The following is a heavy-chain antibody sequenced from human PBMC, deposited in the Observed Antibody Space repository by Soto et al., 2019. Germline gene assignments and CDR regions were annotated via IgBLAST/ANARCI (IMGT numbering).Heavy chain of an antibody. Sequence: QVQLQESGPGLVKPSETLSLTCTVSGGSISSYYWSWIRQPPGKGLEWIGYIYYSGSTNYNPSLKRRVTISVDTSKNQFALKLSSVTAADTAVYYCARHGGSSGYYPWYFDYWGQGTLVTVSS. D-gene: IGHD3-22*01. J-gene: IGHJ4*02. CDR3: ARHGGSSGYYPWYFDY. CDR2: IYYSGST. CDR1: GGSISSYY. V-gene: IGHV4-59*08.